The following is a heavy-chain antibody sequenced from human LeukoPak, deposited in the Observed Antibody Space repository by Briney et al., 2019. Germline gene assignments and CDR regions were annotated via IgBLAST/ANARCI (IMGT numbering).Heavy chain of an antibody. CDR2: IYYSGST. CDR1: GGSISSYY. CDR3: AIRGYSGYDLFDY. J-gene: IGHJ4*02. D-gene: IGHD5-12*01. V-gene: IGHV4-59*01. Sequence: LETLSLTCTVSGGSISSYYWSWIRQPPGKGLEWIGYIYYSGSTNYNPSLKSRVTISVDTSKNQFSLKLSSVTAADTAVYYCAIRGYSGYDLFDYWGQGILVTVSS.